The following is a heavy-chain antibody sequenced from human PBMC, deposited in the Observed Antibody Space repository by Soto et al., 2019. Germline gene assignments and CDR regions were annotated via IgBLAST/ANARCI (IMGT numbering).Heavy chain of an antibody. Sequence: SDALSLTCRVPGGSVSSRDYYWVWTRQPPGKGLEWIGNIYYSGSTSYNPSLKSRVTMSVDTSKNQFSLKLTSVTAADTAVYYGARQNPLSGYGYGLAGYYFDAWGQGTLVTVSS. D-gene: IGHD5-18*01. CDR1: GGSVSSRDYY. CDR3: ARQNPLSGYGYGLAGYYFDA. CDR2: IYYSGST. V-gene: IGHV4-39*01. J-gene: IGHJ4*02.